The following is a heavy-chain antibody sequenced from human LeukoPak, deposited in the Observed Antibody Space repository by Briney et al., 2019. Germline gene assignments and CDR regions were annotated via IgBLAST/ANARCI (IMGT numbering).Heavy chain of an antibody. CDR3: ARAKVDTIFGVIDY. Sequence: PGGSLRLSCAASGFTFSSYAMHWVRQAPGKGLEWVAVISYDGSNKYYADSVKGRFTISRDNSKNTLYLQMNSLRAGDTAVYYCARAKVDTIFGVIDYWGQGTLVTVSS. J-gene: IGHJ4*02. D-gene: IGHD3-3*01. V-gene: IGHV3-30-3*01. CDR2: ISYDGSNK. CDR1: GFTFSSYA.